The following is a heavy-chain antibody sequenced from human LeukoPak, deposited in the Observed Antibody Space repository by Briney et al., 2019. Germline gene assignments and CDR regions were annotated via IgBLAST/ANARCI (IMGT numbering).Heavy chain of an antibody. CDR3: GRGMDV. CDR2: IDQDGSTK. D-gene: IGHD3/OR15-3a*01. Sequence: GGSLRLSCAASGFTFSNYWMSWVRQAPGKGLEWVANIDQDGSTKYYVDSVKGRFTISRDNAKNSLYLQMNSLRAEDTAVYYCGRGMDVWGQGTLVTVSS. J-gene: IGHJ4*02. CDR1: GFTFSNYW. V-gene: IGHV3-7*03.